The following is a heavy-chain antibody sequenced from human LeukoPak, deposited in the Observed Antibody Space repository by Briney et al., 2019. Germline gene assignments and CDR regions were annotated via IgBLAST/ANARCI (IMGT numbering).Heavy chain of an antibody. CDR1: GFTFSIYG. CDR3: AKTAGSKAAAGTGYFDY. Sequence: PGRSLRLSCAASGFTFSIYGMHWVRQAPGKGLEWVAVIYSDGSDKYYADSVKGRFTISRDNSKNTLYLQINSLRAEDTAVYYCAKTAGSKAAAGTGYFDYWGQGALVTVSS. CDR2: IYSDGSDK. J-gene: IGHJ4*02. D-gene: IGHD6-13*01. V-gene: IGHV3-30*18.